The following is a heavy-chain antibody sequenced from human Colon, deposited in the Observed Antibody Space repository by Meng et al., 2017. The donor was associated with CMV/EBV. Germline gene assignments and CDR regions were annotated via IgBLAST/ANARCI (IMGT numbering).Heavy chain of an antibody. D-gene: IGHD2-2*01. Sequence: ASVKVSCKASGYTFTGYYMHWVRQAPGQGLEWRGWINPNSGGTNYAQKFQGRVTMTRDTSISTAYMELSRLRSDDTAVYYCARGGGANRPYCSSTSCRYYYYGMDVWGQGTTVTVSS. CDR3: ARGGGANRPYCSSTSCRYYYYGMDV. CDR1: GYTFTGYY. J-gene: IGHJ6*02. CDR2: INPNSGGT. V-gene: IGHV1-2*02.